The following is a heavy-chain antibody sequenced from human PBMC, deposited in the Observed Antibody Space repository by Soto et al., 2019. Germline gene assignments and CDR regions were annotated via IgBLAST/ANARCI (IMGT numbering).Heavy chain of an antibody. CDR2: ISGSGGST. V-gene: IGHV3-23*01. J-gene: IGHJ6*02. CDR3: AKVSGTIEYYYYGMDV. CDR1: GFTFSSYA. Sequence: EVQLLESGGGFVQPGGSLRLSCAASGFTFSSYAMSWVRQAPGKGLEWVSAISGSGGSTYYADSVKGRFTISRDNSKNTLYLQMNSLRAEDTAVYYCAKVSGTIEYYYYGMDVWGQGTTVTVSS. D-gene: IGHD1-1*01.